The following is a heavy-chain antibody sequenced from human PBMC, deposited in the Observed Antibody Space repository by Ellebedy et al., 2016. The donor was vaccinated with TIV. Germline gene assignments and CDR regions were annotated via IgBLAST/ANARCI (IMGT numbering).Heavy chain of an antibody. CDR1: GFTFDDYA. V-gene: IGHV3-9*01. CDR2: ISWNSGSI. D-gene: IGHD6-19*01. J-gene: IGHJ4*02. CDR3: AKSGADSGWYSHGEFRYYFDY. Sequence: GGSLRLXCAASGFTFDDYAMHWVRQAPGKGLEWVSGISWNSGSIGYADSVKGRFTISRDNAKNSLYLQMNSLRAEDTALYYCAKSGADSGWYSHGEFRYYFDYWGQGTLVTVSS.